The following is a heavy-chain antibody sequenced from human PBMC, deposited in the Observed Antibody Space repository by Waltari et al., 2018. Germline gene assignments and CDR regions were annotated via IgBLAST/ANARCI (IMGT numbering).Heavy chain of an antibody. D-gene: IGHD6-6*01. J-gene: IGHJ4*02. CDR2: IWYDGSKE. CDR1: VFSFSSHN. Sequence: QVQLVESVGGVVQPGMSLRLSCVFSVFSFSSHNMHWVRQLPGKGLEWVADIWYDGSKENYVDSVKGRFRISRDNSKNTVYLQLDRVSADDTAVYFCARGRYSSSSYIDYWGRGTLVTVSS. CDR3: ARGRYSSSSYIDY. V-gene: IGHV3-33*01.